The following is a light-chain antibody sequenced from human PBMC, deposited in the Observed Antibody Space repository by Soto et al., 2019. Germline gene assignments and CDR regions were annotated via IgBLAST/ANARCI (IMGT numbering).Light chain of an antibody. J-gene: IGKJ4*01. CDR3: QQLNSYPFT. CDR2: TGS. CDR1: QDSSSY. V-gene: IGKV1-9*01. Sequence: DIQLTQSPSFLSASVGDRVTITCRASQDSSSYLAWYQQKPGKAPKLLLYTGSALQSGVPSRFSGSGSGTELTLTISSLQPEDLATYDCQQLNSYPFTFGGGTKVEIK.